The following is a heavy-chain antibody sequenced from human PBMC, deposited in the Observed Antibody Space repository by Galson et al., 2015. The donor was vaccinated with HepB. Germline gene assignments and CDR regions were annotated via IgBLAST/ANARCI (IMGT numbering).Heavy chain of an antibody. D-gene: IGHD1-26*01. CDR2: ISHSGST. CDR1: GYSISSGSS. V-gene: IGHV4-38-2*02. Sequence: ETLSLTCTVSGYSISSGSSWGWIRQPPGKGLEWIGTISHSGSTYYSPSLKSRVAISVDTSKNQFSLKLSSVTATDTAVYYCARAGSGGNYYWGFDYWGQGTLVTVSS. J-gene: IGHJ4*02. CDR3: ARAGSGGNYYWGFDY.